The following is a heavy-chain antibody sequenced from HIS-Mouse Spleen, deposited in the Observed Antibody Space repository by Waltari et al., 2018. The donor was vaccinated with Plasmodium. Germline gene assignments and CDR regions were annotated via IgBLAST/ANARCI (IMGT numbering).Heavy chain of an antibody. Sequence: EVQLVESGGGLVQPGGSLRLSCAASGFTFSTYWMHWVRQDPGKGLVWVSRINSDGSSTRYADSVKGRFTISRDNAKNTLYLQMNSLRAEDTAVYYCARTIAAAGTGDAFDMWGQGTMVTVSS. D-gene: IGHD6-13*01. V-gene: IGHV3-74*01. CDR2: INSDGSST. CDR3: ARTIAAAGTGDAFDM. CDR1: GFTFSTYW. J-gene: IGHJ3*02.